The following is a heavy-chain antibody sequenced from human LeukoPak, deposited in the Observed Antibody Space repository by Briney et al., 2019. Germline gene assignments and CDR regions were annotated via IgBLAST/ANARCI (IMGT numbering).Heavy chain of an antibody. CDR2: ISGSGGST. CDR3: AKGSGWEASYFYYYMDV. V-gene: IGHV3-23*01. CDR1: GFTFSSYA. J-gene: IGHJ6*03. Sequence: GGSLRLSCAASGFTFSSYAMSWVRQALGKGLEWVSAISGSGGSTYYADSVKGRFTISRDNSKNTLYQQMNSLRAEDTAVYFCAKGSGWEASYFYYYMDVWGKGTTVTISS. D-gene: IGHD1-26*01.